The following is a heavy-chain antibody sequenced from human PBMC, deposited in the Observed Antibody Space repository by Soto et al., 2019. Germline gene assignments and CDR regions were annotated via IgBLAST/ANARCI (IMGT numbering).Heavy chain of an antibody. D-gene: IGHD2-8*01. CDR3: GRVMIGTSRHTHSAY. J-gene: IGHJ4*02. CDR1: GASISSRDYY. Sequence: SETLSLTCTVSGASISSRDYYWGWIRQTPGKGLEWIGNIDYNGVTYYNPSLKSRVTVSKDTSKNQFSLKVASVTAADTAIYYCGRVMIGTSRHTHSAYWGQGTQVTVSS. CDR2: IDYNGVT. V-gene: IGHV4-39*01.